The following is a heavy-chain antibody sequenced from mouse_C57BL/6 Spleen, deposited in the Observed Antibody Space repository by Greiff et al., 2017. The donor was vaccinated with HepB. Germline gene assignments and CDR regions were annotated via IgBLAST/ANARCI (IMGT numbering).Heavy chain of an antibody. CDR3: ARPGGTWGYFDV. V-gene: IGHV5-17*01. D-gene: IGHD3-3*01. CDR2: ISSGSSTI. CDR1: GFTFSDYG. Sequence: EVQLKESGGGLVKPGGSLKLSCAASGFTFSDYGMHWVRQAPEKGLEWVAYISSGSSTIYYADTVKGRFTISRDNAKNTLFLQMTSLRSEDTAMYYCARPGGTWGYFDVWGTGTTVTVSS. J-gene: IGHJ1*03.